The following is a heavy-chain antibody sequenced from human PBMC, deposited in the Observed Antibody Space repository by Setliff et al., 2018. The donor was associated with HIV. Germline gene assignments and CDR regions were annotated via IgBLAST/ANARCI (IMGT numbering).Heavy chain of an antibody. CDR1: GASISSSSYY. D-gene: IGHD4-17*01. Sequence: KSSETLSLTCTVSGASISSSSYYWGWIRQPPGKGLEWIGSIYYSGSTYYNPSLKSRVTISVDTSKNQFSLKLSSVTAADTAVYYCASSTTVVTPFFDYWGQGTLVTVSS. CDR3: ASSTTVVTPFFDY. V-gene: IGHV4-39*07. J-gene: IGHJ4*02. CDR2: IYYSGST.